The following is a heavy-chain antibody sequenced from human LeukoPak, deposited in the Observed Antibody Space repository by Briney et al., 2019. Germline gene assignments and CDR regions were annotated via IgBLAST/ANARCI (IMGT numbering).Heavy chain of an antibody. V-gene: IGHV3-21*01. D-gene: IGHD6-13*01. Sequence: GGSLRLSCAASGFTFSSYSMNWVRQAPGKGLEWVSSISSSSSYIYYADSVKGRFTISRDNARNSLYLQMNSLRAEDTAVYYCASPGIAAAGTGDYWGQGTLVTVSS. J-gene: IGHJ4*02. CDR2: ISSSSSYI. CDR1: GFTFSSYS. CDR3: ASPGIAAAGTGDY.